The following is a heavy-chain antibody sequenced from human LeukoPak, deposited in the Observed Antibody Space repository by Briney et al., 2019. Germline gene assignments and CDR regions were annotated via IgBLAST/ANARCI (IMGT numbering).Heavy chain of an antibody. CDR2: INHSGST. D-gene: IGHD3-22*01. CDR1: GYSIIRGYY. Sequence: PSETLPLTCNVSGYSIIRGYYWSWIRQPPGKGLEWIGEINHSGSTNYNPSLKSRVTISVDTSKNQLSLKLSSVTAADTAVYYCARGRRGYYYRPFDYWGQGTLVTVSS. CDR3: ARGRRGYYYRPFDY. J-gene: IGHJ4*02. V-gene: IGHV4-34*01.